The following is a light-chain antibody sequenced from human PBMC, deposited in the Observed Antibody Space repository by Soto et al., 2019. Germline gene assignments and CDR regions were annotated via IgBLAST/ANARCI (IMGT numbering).Light chain of an antibody. CDR3: QHYGDSGP. J-gene: IGKJ4*01. CDR2: DAS. CDR1: QSVSNNF. Sequence: EIVLTQSPGTLSLSPGERAALSCRASQSVSNNFLAWYQQKPGQAPRLLIYDASVRLTGIPDRFRGSGSGTDFTLTISRLELEDFAVYYCQHYGDSGPFGGGTKVEIK. V-gene: IGKV3-20*01.